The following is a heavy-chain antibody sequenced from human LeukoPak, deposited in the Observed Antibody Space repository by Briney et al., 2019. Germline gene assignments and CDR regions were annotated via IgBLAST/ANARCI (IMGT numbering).Heavy chain of an antibody. CDR3: ARDRDIVVVVAATPKRYNWFDP. CDR2: IYTSGST. Sequence: SETLSLTCTVSGGSISSGSYYWSWIRQPAGKGLEWIGRIYTSGSTNYNPSPKSRVTISVDTSKNQFSLKLSSVTAADTAVYYCARDRDIVVVVAATPKRYNWFDPWGQGTLVTVSS. J-gene: IGHJ5*02. V-gene: IGHV4-61*02. D-gene: IGHD2-15*01. CDR1: GGSISSGSYY.